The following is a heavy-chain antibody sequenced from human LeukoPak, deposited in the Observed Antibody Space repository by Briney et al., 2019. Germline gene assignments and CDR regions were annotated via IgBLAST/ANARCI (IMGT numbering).Heavy chain of an antibody. D-gene: IGHD5-12*01. J-gene: IGHJ4*02. CDR3: VRDSYNGYLTFDY. Sequence: SETLSLTCTVSGGSISSSSYYWGWIRQPPGKGLEWIGSIYYSGSTYYNPSLKSRVTISVDTSKNQFSLYLTSVTAADTAVYYCVRDSYNGYLTFDYWGQGTLVTVSS. CDR2: IYYSGST. CDR1: GGSISSSSYY. V-gene: IGHV4-39*07.